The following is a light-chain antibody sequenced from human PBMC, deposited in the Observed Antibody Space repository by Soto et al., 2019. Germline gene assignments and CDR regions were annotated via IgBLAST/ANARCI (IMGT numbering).Light chain of an antibody. CDR2: DAS. Sequence: DIQMTQSPSSLSASVGDRVTITCQASQDISNYLNWYQQKPGKAPKLLIYDASTLETGVPSRFSGSGSGTDFTLTISSLQPEDIATYYCQQYDNLPHTFGQGTKLEIK. V-gene: IGKV1-33*01. CDR1: QDISNY. J-gene: IGKJ2*01. CDR3: QQYDNLPHT.